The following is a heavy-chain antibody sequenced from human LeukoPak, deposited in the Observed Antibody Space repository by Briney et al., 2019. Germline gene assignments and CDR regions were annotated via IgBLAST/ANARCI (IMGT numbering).Heavy chain of an antibody. J-gene: IGHJ4*02. CDR2: INPAGGGT. V-gene: IGHV1-2*02. D-gene: IGHD3-22*01. CDR1: GYTFTDYY. CDR3: ARDLTPRNTYYYDSRGYHFDY. Sequence: GASVKVSCKASGYTFTDYYIHWVRQAPGQGLEWLGWINPAGGGTNYAQNFQGRVTMTRDTSISTAYMELSSLRSEDTAVYYCARDLTPRNTYYYDSRGYHFDYWGQGTLVTVSS.